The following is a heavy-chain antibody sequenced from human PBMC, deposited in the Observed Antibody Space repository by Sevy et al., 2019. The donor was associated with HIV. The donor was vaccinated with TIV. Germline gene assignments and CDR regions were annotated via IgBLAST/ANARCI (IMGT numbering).Heavy chain of an antibody. D-gene: IGHD3-3*01. J-gene: IGHJ4*02. CDR1: GFTVSSNF. CDR3: ARGKHVSDYYGSFDY. Sequence: GGSLRLSCAVSGFTVSSNFMSWVRQAPGKGLEWVSVISLTGTTYYADSVKGRFTISRDNSKNTVYLDMSSLRAADTAVYYCARGKHVSDYYGSFDYWGQGTLVTVSS. CDR2: ISLTGTT. V-gene: IGHV3-53*01.